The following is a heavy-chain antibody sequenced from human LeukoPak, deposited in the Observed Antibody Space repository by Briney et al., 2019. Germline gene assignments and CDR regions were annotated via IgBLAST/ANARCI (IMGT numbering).Heavy chain of an antibody. Sequence: PGGSLRLSCAASGFTFSSSWMYWVRHAPGKGLVWVSRINSDESITTYADSVKGRFTISRDNAKNTLYLQMNSLRAEDTAVYYCAKGETMVRGVPDYWGQGTLVTVSS. CDR1: GFTFSSSW. V-gene: IGHV3-74*01. J-gene: IGHJ4*02. CDR2: INSDESIT. CDR3: AKGETMVRGVPDY. D-gene: IGHD3-10*01.